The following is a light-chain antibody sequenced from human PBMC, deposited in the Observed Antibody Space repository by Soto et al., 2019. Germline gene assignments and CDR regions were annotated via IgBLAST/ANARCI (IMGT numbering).Light chain of an antibody. CDR3: QQYGSSPLT. CDR2: GAS. Sequence: EIVLTQSPGTLSLSPGERATLSCRASQSVSSSYLAWYQQKPGQAPRLLLYGASSRATGIPDRFSGSGSGTDFTLTSSRLEPEDFAVYYCQQYGSSPLTCGGGTKVEIK. J-gene: IGKJ4*01. V-gene: IGKV3-20*01. CDR1: QSVSSSY.